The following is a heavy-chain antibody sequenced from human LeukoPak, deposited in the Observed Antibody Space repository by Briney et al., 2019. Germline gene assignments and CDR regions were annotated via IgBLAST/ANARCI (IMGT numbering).Heavy chain of an antibody. D-gene: IGHD2-2*01. CDR3: ARDLRSLGYQHLPGGYYYYYMDV. J-gene: IGHJ6*03. CDR2: IYYSGST. V-gene: IGHV4-31*03. Sequence: PSQTMSLTCTVSGGSISSGGYYWSWIRQHPGKGLEWIGYIYYSGSTNYNPSLKSRVTMSVDTSKNQFSLKLSSVTAADTAVYYCARDLRSLGYQHLPGGYYYYYMDVWGKGTTVTVSS. CDR1: GGSISSGGYY.